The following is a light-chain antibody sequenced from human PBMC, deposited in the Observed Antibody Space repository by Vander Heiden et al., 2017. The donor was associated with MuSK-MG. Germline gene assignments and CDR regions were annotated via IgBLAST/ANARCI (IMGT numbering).Light chain of an antibody. CDR1: QSVRRS. CDR3: QQDSNWPWT. Sequence: EIVMTQSPATLSVSPGERATLSCRASQSVRRSLAWYQQKPGQAPRLLIYGESTRATGVPARFSGGGSGTEFTLTISTLQSEDFAVYYCQQDSNWPWTFGQGTKVEIK. CDR2: GES. V-gene: IGKV3-15*01. J-gene: IGKJ1*01.